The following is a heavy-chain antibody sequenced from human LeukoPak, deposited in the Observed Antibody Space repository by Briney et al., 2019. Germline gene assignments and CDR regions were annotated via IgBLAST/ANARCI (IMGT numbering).Heavy chain of an antibody. CDR1: GYTFTSYG. V-gene: IGHV1-18*01. CDR3: ARDGCRGGSCYSDY. CDR2: ISAYNDNR. D-gene: IGHD2-15*01. Sequence: ASVKVSCKASGYTFTSYGISWVRQAPGQGLEWMGWISAYNDNRRNAQKFQGRVIMTTDTSTSTAYMELRSLRSDDTAVYYCARDGCRGGSCYSDYWGQGTLVTVSS. J-gene: IGHJ4*02.